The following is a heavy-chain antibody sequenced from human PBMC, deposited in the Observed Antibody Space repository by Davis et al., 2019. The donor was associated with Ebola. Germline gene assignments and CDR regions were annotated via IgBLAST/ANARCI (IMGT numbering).Heavy chain of an antibody. Sequence: GESLKIPCPASEFIFSNHVMHWVRQAPGKGLEWVAYIRHDRSDKFYADSVKGRFVISRDNSKNTLYLQMNSLRVEDTAVYYCATETGSGTSSAFDIWGQGTMVIVSS. D-gene: IGHD1-26*01. V-gene: IGHV3-30*02. J-gene: IGHJ3*02. CDR1: EFIFSNHV. CDR2: IRHDRSDK. CDR3: ATETGSGTSSAFDI.